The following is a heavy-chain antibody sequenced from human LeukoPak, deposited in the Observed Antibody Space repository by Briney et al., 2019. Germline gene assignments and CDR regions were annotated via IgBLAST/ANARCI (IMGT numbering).Heavy chain of an antibody. V-gene: IGHV4/OR15-8*01. CDR3: AYNRNFALDN. CDR1: GASIESHSW. Sequence: SETLSLTCAVSGASIESHSWWSWVRQPPGKGLEWIGEVYHDGSANYKPSLKSRVTISADTSRNHFSLKLTTVTAADTAVYYCAYNRNFALDNWGRGTLVTVSS. CDR2: VYHDGSA. D-gene: IGHD1-14*01. J-gene: IGHJ4*01.